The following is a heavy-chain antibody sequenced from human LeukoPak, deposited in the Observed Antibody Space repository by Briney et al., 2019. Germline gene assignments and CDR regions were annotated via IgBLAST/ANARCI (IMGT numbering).Heavy chain of an antibody. J-gene: IGHJ4*02. V-gene: IGHV1-8*01. D-gene: IGHD1-26*01. CDR2: MNPNSGNT. CDR3: ARGRMGATSY. CDR1: GYTFTIYD. Sequence: ASVKVSFKASGYTFTIYDINWVRQAAGQGLEWMGWMNPNSGNTGYAQKFQGRVTMTRNTSISTAYMELSSLRSEDTAVYYCARGRMGATSYWGQGTLVTVSS.